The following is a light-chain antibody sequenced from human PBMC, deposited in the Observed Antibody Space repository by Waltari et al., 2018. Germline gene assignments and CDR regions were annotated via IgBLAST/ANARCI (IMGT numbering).Light chain of an antibody. CDR1: QTLNTNF. CDR2: GPS. CDR3: QQYDGSVLT. Sequence: LVLTQSPDTLSLSPGQRATLSCRASQTLNTNFLVWYQQKPGQAPRLIIHGPSSRATGFPDRFSGSGSGTDFTLTISSLKPEDSAVYYCQQYDGSVLTFGGGTKVEI. J-gene: IGKJ4*01. V-gene: IGKV3-20*01.